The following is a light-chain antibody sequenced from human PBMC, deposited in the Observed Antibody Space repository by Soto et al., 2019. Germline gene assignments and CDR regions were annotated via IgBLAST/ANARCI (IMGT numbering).Light chain of an antibody. J-gene: IGKJ1*01. CDR3: LQDDSYPRT. V-gene: IGKV1-5*03. CDR1: QTISSW. Sequence: DIHMTQSPSTLSLSLGDRVTITFLASQTISSWLAWYQQKPGKAPKLLIYKASTLQSGVPSRFSGSGSDTDFTLTISGLEPEDFATYYCLQDDSYPRTFGQGTKVDIK. CDR2: KAS.